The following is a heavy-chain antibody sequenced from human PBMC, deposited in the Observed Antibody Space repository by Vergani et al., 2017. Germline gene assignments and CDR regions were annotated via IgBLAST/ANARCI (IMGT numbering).Heavy chain of an antibody. CDR3: TTASDCVGGSCYSLYSYGMDV. CDR1: GFTFSNAW. J-gene: IGHJ6*02. V-gene: IGHV3-15*01. Sequence: EVQLVESGGGLVQPGGSLRLSCAASGFTFSNAWMSWVRQAPGKGLEWVGRIKSKTDGGTTDYAAPVKGRFTISRDDSKNTLYLQSNSLKTEDTAVYYCTTASDCVGGSCYSLYSYGMDVWGQGTTVTVSS. D-gene: IGHD2-15*01. CDR2: IKSKTDGGTT.